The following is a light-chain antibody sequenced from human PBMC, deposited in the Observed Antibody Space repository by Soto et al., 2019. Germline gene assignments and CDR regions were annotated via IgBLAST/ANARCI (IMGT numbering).Light chain of an antibody. CDR1: SSNIGSYT. CDR3: SSKTSSSSPFV. V-gene: IGLV1-44*01. J-gene: IGLJ1*01. CDR2: SSN. Sequence: QSALTQPPSASGTPGQRVTISCSGSSSNIGSYTINWYQQLPGTAPKLLIYSSNLRPSGVPDRFSGSKSGTSASLAISGLQSDDEGDYYCSSKTSSSSPFVFGTGTKLTVL.